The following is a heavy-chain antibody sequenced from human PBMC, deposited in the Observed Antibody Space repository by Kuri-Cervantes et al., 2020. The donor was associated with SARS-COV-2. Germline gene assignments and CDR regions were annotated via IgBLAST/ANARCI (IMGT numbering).Heavy chain of an antibody. D-gene: IGHD3-3*01. CDR2: IYYSGST. Sequence: SETLSLTCTVSGGSISSSSYYWGWIRQPPGKGLEWIGSIYYSGSTYYNPSLKSRVTISVDTSKNQFSLKLSSVTAADTAVYYCAGGVSGGYYERWGQGTLVTVSS. J-gene: IGHJ4*02. V-gene: IGHV4-39*07. CDR1: GGSISSSSYY. CDR3: AGGVSGGYYER.